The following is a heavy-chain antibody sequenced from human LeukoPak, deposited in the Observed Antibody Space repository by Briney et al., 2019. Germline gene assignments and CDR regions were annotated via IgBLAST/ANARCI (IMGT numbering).Heavy chain of an antibody. D-gene: IGHD6-19*01. J-gene: IGHJ4*02. CDR2: IKQDGSEK. CDR1: GFTFSSYW. V-gene: IGHV3-7*01. CDR3: ARGYSSGWYGFDY. Sequence: GGSLRLSCAASGFTFSSYWMSWVRQAPGKGREWVANIKQDGSEKYYVDSVKGRFTISRDNAKNSLYLQMNSLRAEDTAVYYCARGYSSGWYGFDYWGQGTLVTVSS.